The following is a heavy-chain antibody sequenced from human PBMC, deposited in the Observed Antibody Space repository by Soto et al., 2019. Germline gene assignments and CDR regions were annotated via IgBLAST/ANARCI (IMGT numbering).Heavy chain of an antibody. D-gene: IGHD3-22*01. Sequence: GGSLRLSCAASGFTFSSYDMHWVRQATGKGLEWVSAIGTAGDTYYPGSVKGRFTISRENAKNSLYLQMNSLRAGDTAVYYCARAYYYDSSGTLYYFDYWGQGTLVTSPQ. CDR1: GFTFSSYD. J-gene: IGHJ4*02. V-gene: IGHV3-13*01. CDR2: IGTAGDT. CDR3: ARAYYYDSSGTLYYFDY.